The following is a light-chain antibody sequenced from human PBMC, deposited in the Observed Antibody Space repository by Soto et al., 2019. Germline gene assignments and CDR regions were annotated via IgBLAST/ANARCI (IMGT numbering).Light chain of an antibody. J-gene: IGKJ1*01. V-gene: IGKV2-28*01. CDR2: LGS. CDR1: QSLLDNNGYNY. CDR3: MQALLMRT. Sequence: DIVMTQSPLSLPVTPGEPASISCRSSQSLLDNNGYNYLDWYLQKPGQSPQLLIYLGSNRASGVPDRFSGSGSGTDFTPKISRVEAEDIGVYYCMQALLMRTFGPGTKVEIK.